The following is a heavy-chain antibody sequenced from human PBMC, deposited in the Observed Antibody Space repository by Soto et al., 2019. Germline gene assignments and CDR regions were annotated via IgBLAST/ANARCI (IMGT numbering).Heavy chain of an antibody. CDR3: TTDQVAVAGTNFDY. D-gene: IGHD6-19*01. V-gene: IGHV3-15*01. Sequence: PGGSLRLSCAASGFTFSNAWMSWVRQAPGKGLEWVGRIKSKTDGGTTDYAAPVKGRFTISRDDSKNTLYLQMNSLKTEDTAVYYCTTDQVAVAGTNFDYWGQGTLVTVSS. CDR1: GFTFSNAW. CDR2: IKSKTDGGTT. J-gene: IGHJ4*02.